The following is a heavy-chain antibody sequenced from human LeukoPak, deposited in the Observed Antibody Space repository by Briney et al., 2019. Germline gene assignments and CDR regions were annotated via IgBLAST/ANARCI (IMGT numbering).Heavy chain of an antibody. CDR2: INHSGST. V-gene: IGHV4-34*01. J-gene: IGHJ4*02. Sequence: SETLSLTCAVYGGSFSGYYWSWIRQPPGKGLEWIGEINHSGSTNYNPSLKSRVTISVDTSKNQFSLKLSSVTAADTAAYYCARSSGWYRGYFDYWGQGTLVTVSS. D-gene: IGHD6-19*01. CDR1: GGSFSGYY. CDR3: ARSSGWYRGYFDY.